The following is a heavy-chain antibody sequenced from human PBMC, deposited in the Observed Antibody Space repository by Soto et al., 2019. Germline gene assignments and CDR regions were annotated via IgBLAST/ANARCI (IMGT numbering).Heavy chain of an antibody. V-gene: IGHV3-30-3*01. CDR3: ESVWVIASRLTRYYYYGMDV. CDR2: ISYDGSNK. D-gene: IGHD6-6*01. CDR1: GFTFSSYA. Sequence: QVQLLESGGGVVQPGRSLRLSCAASGFTFSSYAMHWVRQAPGKGLEWVSVISYDGSNKYYADSVKGRFTISRDNSKNTLYLQLNSLRAEDTAVDYCESVWVIASRLTRYYYYGMDVWGQGTTVTVSS. J-gene: IGHJ6*02.